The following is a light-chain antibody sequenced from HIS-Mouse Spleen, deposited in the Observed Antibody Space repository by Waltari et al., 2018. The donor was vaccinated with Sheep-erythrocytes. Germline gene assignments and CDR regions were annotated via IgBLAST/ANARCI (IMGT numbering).Light chain of an antibody. Sequence: QSALTQPRSVSGSPGQSVTISCTGTSSDVGGYNYVSWYQQHPGKAPKLMIYDVRNRPSGVPDCFSGSTSGHTASLTISGLQAEDEADYYCCSYAGSYNHVFATGTKVTVL. CDR1: SSDVGGYNY. J-gene: IGLJ1*01. CDR3: CSYAGSYNHV. V-gene: IGLV2-11*01. CDR2: DVR.